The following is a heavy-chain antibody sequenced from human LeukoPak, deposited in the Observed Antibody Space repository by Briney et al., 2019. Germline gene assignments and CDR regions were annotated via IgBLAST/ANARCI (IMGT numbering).Heavy chain of an antibody. V-gene: IGHV3-23*01. Sequence: PGGSLRLSCAASGFTFSTYAMSWVRQAPGKGLEWVSSFTVSGGSTYYVDSVKGRFTISRDNSKNTLYLQMHSLRADDTAVYYCSKDAGAPGKGGDYFDYWGQGTLVTVSS. CDR1: GFTFSTYA. D-gene: IGHD3-10*01. CDR2: FTVSGGST. J-gene: IGHJ4*02. CDR3: SKDAGAPGKGGDYFDY.